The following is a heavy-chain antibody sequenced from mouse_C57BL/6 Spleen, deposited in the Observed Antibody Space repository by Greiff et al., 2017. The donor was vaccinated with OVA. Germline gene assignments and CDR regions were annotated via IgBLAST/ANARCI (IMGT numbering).Heavy chain of an antibody. V-gene: IGHV5-17*01. Sequence: DVKLQESGGGLVKPGGSLKLSCAASGFTFSDYGMHWVRQAPEKGLEWVAYISSGSSTIYYADTVKGRFTISRDNAKNTLFLQMTSLRSEDTAMYYCARRDGFAYWGQGTLVTVSA. CDR3: ARRDGFAY. CDR1: GFTFSDYG. CDR2: ISSGSSTI. J-gene: IGHJ3*01.